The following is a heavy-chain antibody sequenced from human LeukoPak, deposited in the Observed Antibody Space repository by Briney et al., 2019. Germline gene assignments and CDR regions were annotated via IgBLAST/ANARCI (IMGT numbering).Heavy chain of an antibody. CDR3: ARDLISPKKGYSGYVYGY. J-gene: IGHJ4*02. D-gene: IGHD5-12*01. Sequence: GASVKVSCKASGYTFTGYYMHWVRQAPGQGLEWMGRINPNSGGTNYAQKFQGRVTMTRDTSISTAYMELSRPRSDDTAVYYCARDLISPKKGYSGYVYGYWGQGTLVTVSS. CDR2: INPNSGGT. CDR1: GYTFTGYY. V-gene: IGHV1-2*06.